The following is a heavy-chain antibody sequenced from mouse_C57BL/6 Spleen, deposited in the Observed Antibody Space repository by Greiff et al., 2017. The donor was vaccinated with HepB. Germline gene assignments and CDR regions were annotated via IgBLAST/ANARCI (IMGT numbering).Heavy chain of an antibody. Sequence: VQLQQPGTELVKPGASVKLSCKASGYTFTSYWMHWVKQRPGQGLEWIGNINPSNGGTNYNEKFKSKATLTVDKSSSTAYMQLSSLTSEDSAVYYCARTGYYSNYEYYAMDYWGQGTSVTVSS. J-gene: IGHJ4*01. CDR3: ARTGYYSNYEYYAMDY. CDR1: GYTFTSYW. V-gene: IGHV1-53*01. CDR2: INPSNGGT. D-gene: IGHD2-5*01.